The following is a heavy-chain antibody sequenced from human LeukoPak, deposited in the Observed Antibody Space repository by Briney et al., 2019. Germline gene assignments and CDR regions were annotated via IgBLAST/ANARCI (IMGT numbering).Heavy chain of an antibody. CDR3: ANPRDFWSGYYTPLDY. Sequence: RASETLSLTCAVYGGSFSGYYWSWVRQAPGKGLEWVSAISGSGGSTYYADSVKGRFTISRDNSKNTLYLQMNSLRAEDTAVYCCANPRDFWSGYYTPLDYWGQGTLVTVSS. D-gene: IGHD3-3*01. J-gene: IGHJ4*02. V-gene: IGHV3-23*01. CDR2: ISGSGGST. CDR1: GGSFSGYY.